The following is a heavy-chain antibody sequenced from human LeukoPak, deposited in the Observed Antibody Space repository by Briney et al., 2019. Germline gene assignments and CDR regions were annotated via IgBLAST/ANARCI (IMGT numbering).Heavy chain of an antibody. CDR3: ARGNRLYTSSWSSLAFDI. CDR1: GYTFTSYD. CDR2: INPISGYT. V-gene: IGHV1-8*01. Sequence: ASVXXSCKASGYTFTSYDINWVRQAPGQGLEWMGWINPISGYTGYAQKLQGRVTMTGNTSISTAYMELSSLRSEDAAVYYCARGNRLYTSSWSSLAFDIWGQGTMVTVSS. J-gene: IGHJ3*02. D-gene: IGHD6-13*01.